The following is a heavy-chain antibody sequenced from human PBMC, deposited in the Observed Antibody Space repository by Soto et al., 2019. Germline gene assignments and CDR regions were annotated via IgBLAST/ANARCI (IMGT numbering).Heavy chain of an antibody. Sequence: GSVKVSCKASGYTFTGYYMHWVRQAPGQGLEWMGWINPNSGGTNYAQKFQGWVTMTRDTSISTAYMELSRLRSDDTAVYYCARDQSTGTTRFDPWGQGTLVTVSS. CDR3: ARDQSTGTTRFDP. J-gene: IGHJ5*02. D-gene: IGHD1-1*01. CDR2: INPNSGGT. V-gene: IGHV1-2*04. CDR1: GYTFTGYY.